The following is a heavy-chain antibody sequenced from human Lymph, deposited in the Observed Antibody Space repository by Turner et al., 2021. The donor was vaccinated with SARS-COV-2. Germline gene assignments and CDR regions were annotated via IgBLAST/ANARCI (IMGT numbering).Heavy chain of an antibody. D-gene: IGHD5-18*01. V-gene: IGHV3-7*03. CDR2: IKQDGSEK. CDR3: AREDTVMVYDY. CDR1: GFTFSSYW. Sequence: EVRLVESGGGLVHPGGSLRLSCAASGFTFSSYWMSWVRQAPGKGMEWVANIKQDGSEKYYVDSVKGRFTISRDNAKNSMNLQMNSLRAEDTAVYYCAREDTVMVYDYWGQGTLVTVSS. J-gene: IGHJ4*02.